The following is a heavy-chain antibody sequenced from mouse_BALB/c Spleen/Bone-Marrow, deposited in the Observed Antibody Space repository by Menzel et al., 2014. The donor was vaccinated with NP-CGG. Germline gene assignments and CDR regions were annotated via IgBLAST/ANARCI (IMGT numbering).Heavy chain of an antibody. CDR2: INPGSGGT. Sequence: QVQLKESGAELVRPGTSVKVSCKASGYAFTNYLIEWVKQRPGQGLEWVGVINPGSGGTNYNEKFKGKATLTADKSSSTAYTQLSSLTSDDSAVYFCAREVRRNYAMDYWGQGTSVTVSS. V-gene: IGHV1-54*03. J-gene: IGHJ4*01. CDR1: GYAFTNYL. CDR3: AREVRRNYAMDY. D-gene: IGHD2-14*01.